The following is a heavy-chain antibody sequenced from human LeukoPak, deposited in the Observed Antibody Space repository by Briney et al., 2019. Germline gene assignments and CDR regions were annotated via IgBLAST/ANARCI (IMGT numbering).Heavy chain of an antibody. J-gene: IGHJ5*01. D-gene: IGHD2-2*02. CDR3: ARDGWGNCTSTSCYKDWFDS. Sequence: SETLSLTCAVYGGSFSGYYWSWIRQPPGKGLEWIGSIYYTGSTYYKPSLKSQVSMSVDTSKNQFSLKLSSVTAADTAVYFCARDGWGNCTSTSCYKDWFDSWGQGALVTVSS. CDR2: IYYTGST. CDR1: GGSFSGYY. V-gene: IGHV4-34*01.